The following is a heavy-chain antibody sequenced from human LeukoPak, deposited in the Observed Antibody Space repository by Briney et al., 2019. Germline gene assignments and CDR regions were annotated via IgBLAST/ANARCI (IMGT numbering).Heavy chain of an antibody. Sequence: WINAGNGNTKYSQKFQGRVTITRDTSASTAYMELSSLRSEDTAVYYCAREVVVGGGNWFDPWGQGTLVTVS. CDR2: INAGNGNT. CDR3: AREVVVGGGNWFDP. D-gene: IGHD2-2*01. J-gene: IGHJ5*02. V-gene: IGHV1-3*01.